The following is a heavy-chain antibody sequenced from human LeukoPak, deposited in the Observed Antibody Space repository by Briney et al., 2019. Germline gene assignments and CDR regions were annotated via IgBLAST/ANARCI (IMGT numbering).Heavy chain of an antibody. Sequence: GASVKVSCKASGYTFTSYDINWVRQATGQGLEWMGWMNPNSGNTGYAQKFQGRLTMTRNTSISTAYMELSSLRSEGTAVYYCARALYDFWSGYYPGGYWGQGTLVTVSS. CDR3: ARALYDFWSGYYPGGY. D-gene: IGHD3-3*01. J-gene: IGHJ4*02. CDR1: GYTFTSYD. V-gene: IGHV1-8*01. CDR2: MNPNSGNT.